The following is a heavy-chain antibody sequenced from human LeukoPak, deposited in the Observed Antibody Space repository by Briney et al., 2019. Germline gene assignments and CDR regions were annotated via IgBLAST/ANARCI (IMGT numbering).Heavy chain of an antibody. Sequence: SETLSLTCTVSGGSISGYYWSWIRQPAGTGLEWIGRIITSGITDHNPSLKSRATISVDMSKNQLSLKLSSVTAADTAVYYCARGVTTPLDAFDIWGQGTMVTVSS. CDR3: ARGVTTPLDAFDI. D-gene: IGHD1-26*01. CDR1: GGSISGYY. V-gene: IGHV4-4*07. CDR2: IITSGIT. J-gene: IGHJ3*02.